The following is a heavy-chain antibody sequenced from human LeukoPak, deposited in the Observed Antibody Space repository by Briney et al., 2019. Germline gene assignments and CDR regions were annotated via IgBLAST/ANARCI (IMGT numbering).Heavy chain of an antibody. CDR1: GGSISSYY. CDR3: ARHYGDYPGAFDI. J-gene: IGHJ3*02. CDR2: IYTSGST. Sequence: SETLSLTGTVPGGSISSYYWSWIRQPAGKGLEWIGRIYTSGSTNYNPSLKSRVTMSVDASKNQFSLKLSSVTAADTAVYYCARHYGDYPGAFDIWGQGTMVTVSS. D-gene: IGHD4-17*01. V-gene: IGHV4-4*07.